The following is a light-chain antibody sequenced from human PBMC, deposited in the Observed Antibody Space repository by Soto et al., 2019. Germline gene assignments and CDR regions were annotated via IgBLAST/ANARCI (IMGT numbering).Light chain of an antibody. V-gene: IGKV1-39*01. CDR3: QQTYTTPEIT. J-gene: IGKJ5*01. CDR1: QSISIS. Sequence: EIQITQSPSPLSSSVRDRGTITFRASQSISISLNWYQLKPGKAPNLLMYGASYLKSGVPTRFSGSGSGTDFTLTISSLQPEDFATYYCQQTYTTPEITFGQGTRLEIK. CDR2: GAS.